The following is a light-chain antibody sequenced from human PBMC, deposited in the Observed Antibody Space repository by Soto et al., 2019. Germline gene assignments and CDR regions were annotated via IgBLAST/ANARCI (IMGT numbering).Light chain of an antibody. J-gene: IGKJ5*01. Sequence: DIVMTQSPLSLPVTPGEPASISCRSSQSLLHSNGYNYLDWYLQKPGQSPQLLIYLGSNRASGVPYRFRGRGSGKDFNMKISRVGAEDCWGYYCIQALKILNPFGQGTRLEIK. CDR2: LGS. CDR3: IQALKILNP. CDR1: QSLLHSNGYNY. V-gene: IGKV2-28*01.